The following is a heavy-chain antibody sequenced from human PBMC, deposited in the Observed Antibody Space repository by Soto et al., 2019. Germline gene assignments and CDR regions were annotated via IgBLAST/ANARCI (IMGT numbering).Heavy chain of an antibody. J-gene: IGHJ3*02. CDR1: GFTFSSYA. D-gene: IGHD2-15*01. CDR2: ISGSGGST. V-gene: IGHV3-23*01. Sequence: GSLRLSCAASGFTFSSYAMSWVRQAPGKGLEWVSAISGSGGSTYYADSVKGRFTISRDNSKNTLYLQMNSLRAEDTAVYYCVKDMHIVVVVAATPGAFDIWGQGTMVTVSS. CDR3: VKDMHIVVVVAATPGAFDI.